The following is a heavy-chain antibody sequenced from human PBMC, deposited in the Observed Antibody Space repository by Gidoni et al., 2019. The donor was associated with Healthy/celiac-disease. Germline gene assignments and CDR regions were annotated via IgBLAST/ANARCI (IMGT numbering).Heavy chain of an antibody. CDR2: IYHSAST. CDR3: ASIVVGTISP. D-gene: IGHD2-21*01. V-gene: IGHV4-4*02. CDR1: GGAISSSTW. Sequence: QVQLQESGPGLVKPSGTLSLSCAVSGGAISSSTWWRWVRKPPGKGLEWIGEIYHSASTNYDPSLKSRVTISVDKSKTQFSLKLSSVTAADTAVYYWASIVVGTISPWGQGTLVTVSS. J-gene: IGHJ5*02.